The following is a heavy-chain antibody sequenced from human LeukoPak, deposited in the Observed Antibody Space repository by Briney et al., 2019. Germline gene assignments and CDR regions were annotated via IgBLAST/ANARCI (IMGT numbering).Heavy chain of an antibody. CDR2: ISGSGGST. D-gene: IGHD4-17*01. CDR1: GFTFSSYA. J-gene: IGHJ4*02. V-gene: IGHV3-23*01. Sequence: GESLRLSCAASGFTFSSYAMSWVRQAPGKGLEWVSAISGSGGSTYYADSVKGRFTISRDNSKNTLYLQMNSLRAEDTAVYYCAKNPDYGDFYVVDYWGQGTLVTVSS. CDR3: AKNPDYGDFYVVDY.